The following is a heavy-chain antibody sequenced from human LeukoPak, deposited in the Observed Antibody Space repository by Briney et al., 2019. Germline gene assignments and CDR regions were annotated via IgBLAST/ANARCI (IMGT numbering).Heavy chain of an antibody. Sequence: PGGSLRLSCAASGFTFSGSATHWVRQASGKGLEWVGRIRSKANSYATAYAASVKGRFTISRDDSKNTAYLQMNSLKTEDTAVYYCTSPHDYGDYWGQGTLVTVSS. J-gene: IGHJ4*02. V-gene: IGHV3-73*01. CDR1: GFTFSGSA. CDR2: IRSKANSYAT. CDR3: TSPHDYGDY.